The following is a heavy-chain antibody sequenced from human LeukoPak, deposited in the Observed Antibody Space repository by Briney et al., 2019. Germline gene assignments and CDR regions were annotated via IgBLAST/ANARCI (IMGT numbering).Heavy chain of an antibody. CDR2: ISPASGAT. Sequence: ASVKVSCKASGYAFTGSYMHWVRQAPGQGFEWIGWISPASGATKYAQNFQGRVTLTTDTSITTAYMELSSLTSDDTASYYCLNEHGGWGQGTPVTVSS. J-gene: IGHJ4*02. CDR1: GYAFTGSY. V-gene: IGHV1-2*02. D-gene: IGHD1-1*01. CDR3: LNEHGG.